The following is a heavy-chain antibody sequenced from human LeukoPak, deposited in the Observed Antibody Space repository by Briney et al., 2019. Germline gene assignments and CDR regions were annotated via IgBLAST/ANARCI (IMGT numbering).Heavy chain of an antibody. CDR1: GFSVSNKY. J-gene: IGHJ4*02. Sequence: GGSLRLSCAASGFSVSNKYMSWVRQAPGKGLEWVSVIYTGGDTYYEDSVRGRFTISRDNSKNTVNLQMNSLRAEYTALYYCAGGQMFTSGGFDDWGQGTLVTVSS. V-gene: IGHV3-53*01. CDR2: IYTGGDT. CDR3: AGGQMFTSGGFDD. D-gene: IGHD6-19*01.